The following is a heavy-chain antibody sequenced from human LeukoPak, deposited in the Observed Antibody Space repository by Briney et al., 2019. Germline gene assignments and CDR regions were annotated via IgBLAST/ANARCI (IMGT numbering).Heavy chain of an antibody. V-gene: IGHV3-30*18. CDR1: GFTFSSYG. CDR2: ISYDGSNK. CDR3: AKSAGWRQLGEDYFDY. Sequence: GGSLTLSCAASGFTFSSYGMHWVREAPGQGLEWVAVISYDGSNKYYADSVKGRFTISRDNSKNTLYLQMNSLRAEDTAVYYCAKSAGWRQLGEDYFDYWGQGTLVTVSS. J-gene: IGHJ4*02. D-gene: IGHD5-24*01.